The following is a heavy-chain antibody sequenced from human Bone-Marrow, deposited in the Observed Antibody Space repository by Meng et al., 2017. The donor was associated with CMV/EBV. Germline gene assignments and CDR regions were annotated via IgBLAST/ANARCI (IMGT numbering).Heavy chain of an antibody. J-gene: IGHJ6*02. CDR1: GYTFTSYA. Sequence: ASVKVSCKASGYTFTSYAMHWVRQAPGQRLEWMGWSNAGNGNTKYSQEFQGRVTITRDTSASTAYMELSSLRSEDMAVYYCARDLWTTRETGTRGGHYYYGMDVWGQWNMV. CDR3: ARDLWTTRETGTRGGHYYYGMDV. D-gene: IGHD1-7*01. V-gene: IGHV1-3*02. CDR2: SNAGNGNT.